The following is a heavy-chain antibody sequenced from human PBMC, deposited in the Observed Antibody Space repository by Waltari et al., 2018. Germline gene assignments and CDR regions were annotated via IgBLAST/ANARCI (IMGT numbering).Heavy chain of an antibody. J-gene: IGHJ6*02. Sequence: EVQLVESGGGLVQPGGSLRLSCAASGFTFSSYSMNWVRQAPGKGLEWVSYMSSSSSTIYYADSVKGRFTISRDNAKNSLYLQMNSLRAEDTAVYYCARDYDFWKDGMDVWGQGTTVTVSS. CDR2: MSSSSSTI. CDR1: GFTFSSYS. CDR3: ARDYDFWKDGMDV. V-gene: IGHV3-48*01. D-gene: IGHD3-3*01.